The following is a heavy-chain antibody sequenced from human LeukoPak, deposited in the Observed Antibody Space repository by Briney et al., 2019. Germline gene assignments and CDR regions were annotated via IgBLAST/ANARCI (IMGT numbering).Heavy chain of an antibody. D-gene: IGHD3-9*01. CDR3: ARLCILTGYSASVYVWIKYNWFDP. J-gene: IGHJ5*02. Sequence: SETLSLTCTVSGGSISSSSYYWSWIRQPPGKGLEWIGEINHSGSTNYNPSLKSRVTISVDTSKNQFSLKLSSVTAADTAVYYCARLCILTGYSASVYVWIKYNWFDPWGQGTLVTVSS. CDR1: GGSISSSSYY. V-gene: IGHV4-39*07. CDR2: INHSGST.